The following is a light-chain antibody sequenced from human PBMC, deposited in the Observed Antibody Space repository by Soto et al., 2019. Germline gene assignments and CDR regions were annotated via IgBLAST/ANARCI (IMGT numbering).Light chain of an antibody. V-gene: IGKV3-11*01. CDR1: QSFRSSY. Sequence: DIVWTQSPGTLCWSLCERSILTCRASQSFRSSYLVWYQQKPGQAPRLLIYDASNRATGIPARFSGSGSGTDFTLTISSLEPEDFAVYYCQQRSYWPPSFGQGTKVDIK. CDR2: DAS. J-gene: IGKJ1*01. CDR3: QQRSYWPPS.